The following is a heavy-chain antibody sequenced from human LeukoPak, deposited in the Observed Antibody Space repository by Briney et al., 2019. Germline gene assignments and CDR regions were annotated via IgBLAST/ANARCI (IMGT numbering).Heavy chain of an antibody. CDR3: ARGRTTVATWVVYYYGMDV. CDR2: INHSGST. V-gene: IGHV4-34*01. CDR1: GGSFSGYY. J-gene: IGHJ6*02. Sequence: ASETLSLTCAVYGGSFSGYYWSWIRQPPGKGLEWIGEINHSGSTNYNPSLKSRVTISVDTSKNQFSLKLSSVTAADTAVYYCARGRTTVATWVVYYYGMDVWGQGTTVTVSS. D-gene: IGHD4-17*01.